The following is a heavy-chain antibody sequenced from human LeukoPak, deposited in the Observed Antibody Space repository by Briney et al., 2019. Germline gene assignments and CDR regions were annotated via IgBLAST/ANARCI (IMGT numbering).Heavy chain of an antibody. D-gene: IGHD6-13*01. CDR1: GFTVSSNY. CDR3: ARGGGYSSSWYEEPPFDY. V-gene: IGHV3-53*01. CDR2: IYSGGST. J-gene: IGHJ4*02. Sequence: PGGSLRLSCSASGFTVSSNYMHWVRQAPGKGLEWVSVIYSGGSTYYADSVKGRFTISRDNSKNTLYLQMNSLRAEDTAVYYCARGGGYSSSWYEEPPFDYWGQGTLVTVSS.